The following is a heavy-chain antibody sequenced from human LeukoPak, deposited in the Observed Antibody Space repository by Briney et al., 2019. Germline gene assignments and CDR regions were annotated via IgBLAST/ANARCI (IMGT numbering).Heavy chain of an antibody. J-gene: IGHJ2*01. D-gene: IGHD2-2*01. CDR1: GYSFTSYW. V-gene: IGHV5-51*01. CDR3: ARHPSDCSSTSCYSGVYWYFDL. Sequence: PGESLKISCKGSGYSFTSYWIGWVRQMPGKGLEWMGIIYPDDSDSRYSPSFQGQVTISVDKSISTAYLQWSSLKASDTAMYYCARHPSDCSSTSCYSGVYWYFDLWGRGTLVTVSS. CDR2: IYPDDSDS.